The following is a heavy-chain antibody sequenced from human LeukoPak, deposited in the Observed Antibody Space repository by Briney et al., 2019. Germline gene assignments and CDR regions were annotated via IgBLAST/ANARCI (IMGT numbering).Heavy chain of an antibody. CDR2: IRQDGSDK. J-gene: IGHJ4*02. CDR1: GFTFSNYW. V-gene: IGHV3-7*01. CDR3: ARDLFLSGIPAAGVLDY. D-gene: IGHD6-25*01. Sequence: GGSLRLSCAASGFTFSNYWMSWVRQAPGKGLEWVANIRQDGSDKYYMESVKGRFTISRDNANSSLYLQMNSLRAEDTAVYYCARDLFLSGIPAAGVLDYWGQGTLVTVSS.